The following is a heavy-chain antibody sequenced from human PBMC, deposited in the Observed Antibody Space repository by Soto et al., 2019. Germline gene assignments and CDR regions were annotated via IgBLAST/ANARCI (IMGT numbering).Heavy chain of an antibody. CDR2: IHDSGST. V-gene: IGHV4-4*02. CDR1: GGSIGSSNW. Sequence: QVQLQESGPGLVRPSGTLSLTCAVSGGSIGSSNWWTWVRQSPGKGLEWIGEIHDSGSTNYSPSLKSRVTISPDKSKNQFSLNLSSVTAADTAVYYCARLKTYDILNKSDYWGQGSLVTVSS. J-gene: IGHJ4*02. CDR3: ARLKTYDILNKSDY. D-gene: IGHD3-9*01.